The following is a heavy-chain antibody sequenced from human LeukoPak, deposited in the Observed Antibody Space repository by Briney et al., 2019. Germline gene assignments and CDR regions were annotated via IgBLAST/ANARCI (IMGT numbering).Heavy chain of an antibody. CDR1: GYTFTGYY. Sequence: ASVKVSCKASGYTFTGYYMHWVRQAPGQGLEWMGWINPNSGGTNYAQKFQGRVTMTRDTSISTAYMELRSLRSDDTAVYYCARGSYDFWSGYPYYFDYWGQGTLVTVSS. CDR2: INPNSGGT. V-gene: IGHV1-2*02. J-gene: IGHJ4*02. CDR3: ARGSYDFWSGYPYYFDY. D-gene: IGHD3-3*01.